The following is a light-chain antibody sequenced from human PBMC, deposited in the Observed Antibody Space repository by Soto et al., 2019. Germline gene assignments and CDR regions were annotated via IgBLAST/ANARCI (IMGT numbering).Light chain of an antibody. CDR3: QQYNNWPHT. V-gene: IGKV3-15*01. CDR1: PSVSSK. Sequence: IVFTQSPVTLSFSPVEIATLSLRASPSVSSKLAWFQQKPGQAPSLLIYGVSTRATGVPVRFSGSGSGTEFTLTINSLQSEDFAVYYCQQYNNWPHTFGQGTKVDI. J-gene: IGKJ2*01. CDR2: GVS.